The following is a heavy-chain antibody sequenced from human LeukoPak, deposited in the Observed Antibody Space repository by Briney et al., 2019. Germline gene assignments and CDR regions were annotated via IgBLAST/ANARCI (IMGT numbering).Heavy chain of an antibody. Sequence: GGSLRLSCAASGFTFSDYYMSWIRQAPGKGPEWVSYISSSSTYTNYADSVKGRFTISRDDAKNSLYLQMNSLRAEDTAVYYCARRGASGGVDYWGQGTLVTVSS. CDR3: ARRGASGGVDY. V-gene: IGHV3-11*03. J-gene: IGHJ4*02. CDR2: ISSSSTYT. CDR1: GFTFSDYY.